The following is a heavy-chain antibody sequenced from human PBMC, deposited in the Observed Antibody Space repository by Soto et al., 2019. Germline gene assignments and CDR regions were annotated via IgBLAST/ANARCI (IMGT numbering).Heavy chain of an antibody. CDR3: ARARIDY. CDR2: ISPEGSEK. V-gene: IGHV3-7*03. J-gene: IGHJ4*02. Sequence: EVQLVESGGGLVQPGGSLRLSCGVSGFIFSDYWMTWVRQAPGKGLELVATISPEGSEKYYVDFLKGRFTISRDNAKNSLYLQMISLRAEDTALYYCARARIDYWGRGNLITVSS. CDR1: GFIFSDYW.